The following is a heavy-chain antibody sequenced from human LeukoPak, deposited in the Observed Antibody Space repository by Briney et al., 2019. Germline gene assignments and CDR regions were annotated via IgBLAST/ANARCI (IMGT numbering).Heavy chain of an antibody. J-gene: IGHJ4*02. CDR2: ISYDGSNK. CDR1: GSTFEDSG. Sequence: GGSLRLSCVASGSTFEDSGMHWVRQAPGKGLEWVAVISYDGSNKYYADSVKGRFTISRDNSKNTLYLQMNSLRAEDTAVYYCAKKAAAGTGDFDYWGQGTLVTVSS. CDR3: AKKAAAGTGDFDY. V-gene: IGHV3-30*18. D-gene: IGHD6-13*01.